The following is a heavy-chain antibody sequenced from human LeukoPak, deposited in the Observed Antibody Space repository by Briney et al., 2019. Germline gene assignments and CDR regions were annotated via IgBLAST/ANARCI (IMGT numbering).Heavy chain of an antibody. CDR1: GGSISSYY. V-gene: IGHV4-59*08. CDR3: ARLRDIVVVPAAWFDP. J-gene: IGHJ5*02. CDR2: IYYSGST. Sequence: SETLSLTCTVSGGSISSYYWSWLRQPPGKGLEWIGYIYYSGSTNYSPSLKSRVTISVDTSKNQFSLKLSSVTAADTAVYYCARLRDIVVVPAAWFDPWGQGTLVTVSS. D-gene: IGHD2-2*01.